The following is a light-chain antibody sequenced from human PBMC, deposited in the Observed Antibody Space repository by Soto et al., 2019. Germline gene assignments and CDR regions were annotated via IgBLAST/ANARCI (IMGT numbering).Light chain of an antibody. J-gene: IGLJ2*01. CDR1: TSDVGGYKY. Sequence: QSALTQPPSASGSPGQSVTISCTGTTSDVGGYKYVSWYQQHPGKAPKLMIYEVSKRPSGVPDRFSGSRSGNTASLTVSGLQAEDEADYYCSSFAGSPVVFGGGTKVTVL. V-gene: IGLV2-8*01. CDR3: SSFAGSPVV. CDR2: EVS.